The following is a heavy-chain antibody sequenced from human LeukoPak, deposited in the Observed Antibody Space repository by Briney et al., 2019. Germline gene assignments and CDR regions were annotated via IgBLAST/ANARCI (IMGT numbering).Heavy chain of an antibody. Sequence: GGSLRLSCAASGFSFSSHWMSWVRQAPGKGLEWVARIKQDGSERYYVGSVKGRLTISRDNAKNSLYLQMNSLRADDTAVYYCAREFTYCDGGGCFYHEAFDIWGQGTMLTVSS. D-gene: IGHD2-15*01. CDR1: GFSFSSHW. V-gene: IGHV3-7*01. CDR3: AREFTYCDGGGCFYHEAFDI. J-gene: IGHJ3*02. CDR2: IKQDGSER.